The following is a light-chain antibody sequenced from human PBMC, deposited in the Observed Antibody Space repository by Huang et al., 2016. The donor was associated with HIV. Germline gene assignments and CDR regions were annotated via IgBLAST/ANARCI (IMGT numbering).Light chain of an antibody. CDR3: QQYYTSPRVT. J-gene: IGKJ3*01. CDR2: ATS. Sequence: DIRMTQSPSSLSASVGDRVTIPCRASQHITNNLNWYQQRPGKAPRLLIYATSTLQNGVPSRFSGSGSGTDFSLTITNLQPEDFATYSCQQYYTSPRVTFGPGTK. V-gene: IGKV1-39*01. CDR1: QHITNN.